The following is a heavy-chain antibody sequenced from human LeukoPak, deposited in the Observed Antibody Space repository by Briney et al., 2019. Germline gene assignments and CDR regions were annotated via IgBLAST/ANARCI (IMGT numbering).Heavy chain of an antibody. J-gene: IGHJ6*02. CDR1: GFAFHNYA. Sequence: GVSLRLSCVGSGFAFHNYAMHWVRRPPGKGREWVSAINWNSDTKVYADSVKGRFTLSRDCARNSLYLQMDNLRPEDTALYYCAKDTGGNGAYFYAMDVWGQGTSVTVSS. CDR3: AKDTGGNGAYFYAMDV. V-gene: IGHV3-9*01. CDR2: INWNSDTK. D-gene: IGHD4-23*01.